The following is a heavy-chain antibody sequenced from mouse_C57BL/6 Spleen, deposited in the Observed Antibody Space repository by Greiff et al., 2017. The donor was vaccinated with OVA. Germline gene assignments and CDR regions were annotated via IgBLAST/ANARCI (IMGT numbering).Heavy chain of an antibody. V-gene: IGHV1-15*01. CDR2: IVPETGGT. D-gene: IGHD1-1*01. CDR1: GYTFTDYE. Sequence: VQLQQSGAELVRPGASVTLSCKASGYTFTDYEMHWVKQTPVHGLEWIGAIVPETGGTAYNQKFKGKAILTADKSSSTAYMELRSLTSEDSAVYYGTRGTTVVGGFFDYWGQGTTLTVSS. CDR3: TRGTTVVGGFFDY. J-gene: IGHJ2*01.